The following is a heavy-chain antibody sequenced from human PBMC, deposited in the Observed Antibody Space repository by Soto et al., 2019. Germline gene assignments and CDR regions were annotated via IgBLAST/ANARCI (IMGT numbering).Heavy chain of an antibody. CDR2: IHWNTGSV. D-gene: IGHD5-18*01. Sequence: PGGSLRLSCAASGFTFDDYAMHWVRQAPGKGLEWVSGIHWNTGSVGSAASVKGRFTISRDHAKNSLYLQMNSRRAEDTALYYCARQKKRGYSYGPGMDVWGRGTTVTVSS. J-gene: IGHJ6*02. V-gene: IGHV3-9*01. CDR1: GFTFDDYA. CDR3: ARQKKRGYSYGPGMDV.